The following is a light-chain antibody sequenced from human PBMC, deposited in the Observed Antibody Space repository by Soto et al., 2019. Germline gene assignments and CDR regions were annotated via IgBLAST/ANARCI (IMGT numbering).Light chain of an antibody. CDR2: GAS. Sequence: EIEMTQSPATLSVSPGERATLSCRASQSVNTTLAWSQQKPGQAPRLLIYGASTRAPGIRARFSGSWSGTEFTLTVSSLQSEDFAIYYCQQYNHWPPWLTFGGGTKVEV. CDR3: QQYNHWPPWLT. CDR1: QSVNTT. J-gene: IGKJ4*01. V-gene: IGKV3-15*01.